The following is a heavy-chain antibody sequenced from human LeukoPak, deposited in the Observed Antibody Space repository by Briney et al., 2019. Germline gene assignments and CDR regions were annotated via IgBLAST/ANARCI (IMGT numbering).Heavy chain of an antibody. D-gene: IGHD6-19*01. CDR2: IYYSGST. Sequence: SETLSLTCTVSGGSISSYYWSWIRQPPGKGLEWIGYIYYSGSTNYNPSLKSRVTISVDTSKNQFSLKLSSVTAADTAVYYCAREVAGDYFDYWGQGTLVTVSP. CDR1: GGSISSYY. J-gene: IGHJ4*02. V-gene: IGHV4-59*01. CDR3: AREVAGDYFDY.